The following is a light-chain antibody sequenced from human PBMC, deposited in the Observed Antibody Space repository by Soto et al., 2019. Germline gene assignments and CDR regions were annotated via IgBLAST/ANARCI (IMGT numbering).Light chain of an antibody. Sequence: QSVLTQPPSVSAAPGQEVTISCSGSSSNIGNNYVSWYQQLPGTAPKLLIYDNNKRPSGIPDRFSGSKSGTSATLGITGLQTGDEADYYCGTWDSSLSGYVVFGGGTKLTVL. CDR2: DNN. CDR3: GTWDSSLSGYVV. J-gene: IGLJ2*01. CDR1: SSNIGNNY. V-gene: IGLV1-51*01.